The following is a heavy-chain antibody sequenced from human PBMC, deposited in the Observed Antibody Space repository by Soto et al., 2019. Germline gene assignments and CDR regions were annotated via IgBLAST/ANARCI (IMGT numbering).Heavy chain of an antibody. D-gene: IGHD5-12*01. V-gene: IGHV3-30*03. J-gene: IGHJ4*02. Sequence: GGSLRLSCAASGFTFSSYGMHWVRQAPGKGLEWVAVISYDGSNKYYADSVKGRFTISRDNSKNTLYLQMNSLRAEDTAVYYCARAEDIVATAGFDYWGQGTLVTVSS. CDR1: GFTFSSYG. CDR2: ISYDGSNK. CDR3: ARAEDIVATAGFDY.